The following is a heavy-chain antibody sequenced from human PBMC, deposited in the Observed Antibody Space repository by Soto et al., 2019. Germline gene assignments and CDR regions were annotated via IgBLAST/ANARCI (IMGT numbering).Heavy chain of an antibody. CDR2: INPSGGST. D-gene: IGHD2-21*02. CDR3: ARLPYCGGDCYIQEPWFDP. CDR1: GYTFTSYY. J-gene: IGHJ5*02. V-gene: IGHV1-46*01. Sequence: ASVKVSCKASGYTFTSYYMHWVRQAPGQGLEWMGIINPSGGSTSYAQKFQGRVTMTRDTSTSTVYMELSSLRSEDTAVYYCARLPYCGGDCYIQEPWFDPWGQGTLVTVSS.